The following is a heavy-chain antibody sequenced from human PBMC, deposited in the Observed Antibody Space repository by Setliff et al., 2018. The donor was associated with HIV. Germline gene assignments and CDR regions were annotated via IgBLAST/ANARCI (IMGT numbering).Heavy chain of an antibody. V-gene: IGHV4-59*11. CDR1: GGSITGHY. CDR3: ARHVTGAAYWNFFDY. J-gene: IGHJ4*02. D-gene: IGHD1-26*01. Sequence: SETLSLTCTVSGGSITGHYWSWIRQPPGKGLEWIGYIHYSGSSNYNPSLKSRVSISLDTSKKQVSLKLNSVTAADTAVYYCARHVTGAAYWNFFDYWGQGTLVTVSS. CDR2: IHYSGSS.